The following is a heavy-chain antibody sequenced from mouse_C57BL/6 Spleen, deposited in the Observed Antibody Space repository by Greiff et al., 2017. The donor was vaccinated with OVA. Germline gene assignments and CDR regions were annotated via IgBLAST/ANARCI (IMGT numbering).Heavy chain of an antibody. CDR2: IYPGDGDT. CDR1: GYAFSSSW. CDR3: ASPAWFAY. Sequence: QVQLQQSGPELVKPGASVKISCKASGYAFSSSWMNWVKQRPGKGLEWIGRIYPGDGDTNYNGKFKGKATLTADKSSNTAYMQLSSLTSEDSAVYFCASPAWFAYWGQGTLVTVSA. J-gene: IGHJ3*01. V-gene: IGHV1-82*01.